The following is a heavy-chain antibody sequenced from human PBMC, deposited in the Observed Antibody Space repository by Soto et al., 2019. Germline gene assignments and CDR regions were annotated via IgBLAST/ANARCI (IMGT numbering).Heavy chain of an antibody. D-gene: IGHD2-15*01. CDR2: VYWDDDK. CDR3: SHVLGYCSSVTCYHSVDYMDV. J-gene: IGHJ6*03. V-gene: IGHV2-5*02. CDR1: GFSLNTSAVG. Sequence: QITLKESGPTLVKPTQTLTLTCTFSGFSLNTSAVGVGWIRQPPGKALEWLALVYWDDDKLYSPSLKTRLTITKDTSKNKVVLTMTNMDPVDTATYFCSHVLGYCSSVTCYHSVDYMDVWGKGTTVTVSS.